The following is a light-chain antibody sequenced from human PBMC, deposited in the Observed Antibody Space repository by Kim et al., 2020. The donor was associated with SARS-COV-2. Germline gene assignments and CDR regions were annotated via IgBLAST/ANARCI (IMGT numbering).Light chain of an antibody. Sequence: EIVMTQSPATLSLSPGERATLSCRASQSVSSNLAWYQQKTGQAPRLLIYRASTRATNIPARFSGSGSGTEFTLTISSLQSEDFAVYYCQQYDNWPPLTFGGGTKVDIK. CDR2: RAS. J-gene: IGKJ4*01. V-gene: IGKV3D-15*01. CDR1: QSVSSN. CDR3: QQYDNWPPLT.